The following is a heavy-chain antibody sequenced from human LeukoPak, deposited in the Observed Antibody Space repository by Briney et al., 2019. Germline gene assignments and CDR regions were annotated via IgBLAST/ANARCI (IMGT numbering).Heavy chain of an antibody. CDR3: AKVGAWELQRVFEN. CDR1: GFTFSSYW. J-gene: IGHJ4*02. Sequence: GESLRLSCEVSGFTFSSYWMTWARHIPGKGLEWVANINRDGSEQHYVESVKGRFTISRDNGRNSLYLQMDSLRVDDTAVYYCAKVGAWELQRVFENWGQGTLVTV. D-gene: IGHD1-26*01. CDR2: INRDGSEQ. V-gene: IGHV3-7*01.